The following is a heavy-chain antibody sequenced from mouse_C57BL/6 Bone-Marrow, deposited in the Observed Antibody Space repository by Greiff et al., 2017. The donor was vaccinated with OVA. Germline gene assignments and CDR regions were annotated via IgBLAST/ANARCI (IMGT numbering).Heavy chain of an antibody. Sequence: VQLQQSGPELVKPGASVKISCKASGYSFTGYYMNWVKQSPEKSLEWIGEINPSTGGTTYIQKFKAKATLTVDKSSSTAYMQLKSLTSEDSAVYYCARYDGYYAFYWGQGTTLTVSS. J-gene: IGHJ2*01. CDR3: ARYDGYYAFY. V-gene: IGHV1-42*01. CDR2: INPSTGGT. CDR1: GYSFTGYY. D-gene: IGHD2-3*01.